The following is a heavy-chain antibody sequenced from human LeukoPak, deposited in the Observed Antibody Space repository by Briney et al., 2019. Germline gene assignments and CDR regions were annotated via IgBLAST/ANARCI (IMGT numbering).Heavy chain of an antibody. D-gene: IGHD3-3*01. J-gene: IGHJ4*02. Sequence: NPGRSLRLSCAASGFTFSSYAMHWVRQAPGKGLEWVSSISSGGGYIYYADSVKGRFTISRDNAKNSVDLQMNSLRVEDTAVYYCARKPYDFWTGYLVDYWGQGTLVTVSS. CDR2: ISSGGGYI. V-gene: IGHV3-21*01. CDR3: ARKPYDFWTGYLVDY. CDR1: GFTFSSYA.